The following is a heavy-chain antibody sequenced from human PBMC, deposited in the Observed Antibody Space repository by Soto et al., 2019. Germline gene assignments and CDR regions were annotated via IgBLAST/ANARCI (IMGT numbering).Heavy chain of an antibody. V-gene: IGHV3-48*02. Sequence: EVQLVESGGGLVQPGGSLRLSCAASGFTCSSYSMNWVRQGPGKGLEWVSYMSSSSSTIYYADSVKGRFTISRDNAKNSLYLQMNSLRDEDTAVYYCARDIAVAGTLFDYWGQGTLVTVSS. D-gene: IGHD6-19*01. J-gene: IGHJ4*02. CDR2: MSSSSSTI. CDR1: GFTCSSYS. CDR3: ARDIAVAGTLFDY.